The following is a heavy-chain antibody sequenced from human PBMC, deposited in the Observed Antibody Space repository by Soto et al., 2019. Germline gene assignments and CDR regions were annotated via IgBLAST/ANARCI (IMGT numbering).Heavy chain of an antibody. J-gene: IGHJ3*01. CDR2: LLHGGTT. D-gene: IGHD6-19*01. CDR3: AYSTGWYRHDV. V-gene: IGHV4-4*02. Sequence: QVQLQESGPGLVKPSGTLSLTCAVSGDSISSPKWWTWLRQPPGKGLEWIGDLLHGGTTNYNPSLKSRVTLSVDTSQNQFSLNLTSVTAADTAFYYCAYSTGWYRHDVWGQGTSVTVSS. CDR1: GDSISSPKW.